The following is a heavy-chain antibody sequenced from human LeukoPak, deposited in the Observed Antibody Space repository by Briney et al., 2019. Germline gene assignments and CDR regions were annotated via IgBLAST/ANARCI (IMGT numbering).Heavy chain of an antibody. D-gene: IGHD3-10*01. J-gene: IGHJ4*02. CDR3: AREGYYGSGSPPSLYFDY. CDR2: TSSDLNVK. Sequence: GGSLRLSCAASGFTFRNYVIHWVRQAPGKGLEWVAVTSSDLNVKLYADSVKGRFTISRDNSRNTLYLQMNSLRPEDTAIYHCAREGYYGSGSPPSLYFDYWGQGTLVTVPS. CDR1: GFTFRNYV. V-gene: IGHV3-30-3*01.